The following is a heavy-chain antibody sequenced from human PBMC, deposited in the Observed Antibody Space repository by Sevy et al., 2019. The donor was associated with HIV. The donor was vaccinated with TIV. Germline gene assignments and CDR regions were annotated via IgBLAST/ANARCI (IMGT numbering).Heavy chain of an antibody. J-gene: IGHJ4*02. CDR1: GFTFSTHW. CDR3: AKDVY. Sequence: GGSRRLSCAASGFTFSTHWMSWVRQAPGKGLGWVANIKEDGSEKYYVDSMKGRFTISRDNATNSLFLQMNSLGAEDTAVYYCAKDVYWGQGTLVTVSS. CDR2: IKEDGSEK. V-gene: IGHV3-7*03.